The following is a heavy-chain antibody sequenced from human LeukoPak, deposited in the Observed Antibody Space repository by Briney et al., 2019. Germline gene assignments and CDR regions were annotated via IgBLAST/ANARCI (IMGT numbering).Heavy chain of an antibody. V-gene: IGHV4-4*02. J-gene: IGHJ5*02. CDR1: GGCISSSNW. CDR3: ARVGAAGGTDWLDP. Sequence: SETLSLTCAVSGGCISSSNWWSWVRQPTGKGLKWIGEIYHSGSTNYNPSLKSRVTISVDKSKNQFSLKLTSVTAADTAVYYCARVGAAGGTDWLDPWGQGTLVTVSS. D-gene: IGHD6-13*01. CDR2: IYHSGST.